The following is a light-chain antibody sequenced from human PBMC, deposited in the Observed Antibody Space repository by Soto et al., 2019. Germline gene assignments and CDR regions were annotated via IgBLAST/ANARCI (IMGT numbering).Light chain of an antibody. V-gene: IGKV2-30*01. J-gene: IGKJ4*01. CDR3: QQYKNWPLPT. CDR1: QSLVYSDGNTY. CDR2: KIS. Sequence: VVMAQSPLSLPVTLGQPASISCRSSQSLVYSDGNTYLNWFQQRPGQSPRRLIYKISDRDSGVPDRFSGSGSGTDFTLKISRVEAEDFAVYYCQQYKNWPLPTFGGGTKVDIK.